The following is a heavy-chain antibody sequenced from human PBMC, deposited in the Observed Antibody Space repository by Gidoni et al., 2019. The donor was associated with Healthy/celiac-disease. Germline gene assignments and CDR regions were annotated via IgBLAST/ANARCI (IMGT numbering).Heavy chain of an antibody. J-gene: IGHJ6*03. D-gene: IGHD2-2*01. Sequence: QLQLQESGPGLVKPSETLSLTCTVSGGSISSSSYYWGWIRQPPGKGLEWIGSIYYSGSTYYNPSLKSRVTISVDTSKNQFSLKLSSVTAADTAVYYCASPLGQVPAATRAPYYYYMDVWGKGTTVTVSS. V-gene: IGHV4-39*01. CDR2: IYYSGST. CDR1: GGSISSSSYY. CDR3: ASPLGQVPAATRAPYYYYMDV.